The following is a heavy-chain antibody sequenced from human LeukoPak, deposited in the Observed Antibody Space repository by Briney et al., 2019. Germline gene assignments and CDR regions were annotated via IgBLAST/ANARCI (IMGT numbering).Heavy chain of an antibody. CDR2: IKQDGSEK. CDR1: GFTFSSYA. CDR3: ARRAGGYSHPYDY. D-gene: IGHD4-23*01. V-gene: IGHV3-7*03. Sequence: GRSLRLSCAASGFTFSSYAMHWVRQAPGKGLEWVANIKQDGSEKYYVDSVKGRFTISRDNSKNTLYLQMNSLRAEDTAVYYCARRAGGYSHPYDYWCQGILVTVSS. J-gene: IGHJ4*02.